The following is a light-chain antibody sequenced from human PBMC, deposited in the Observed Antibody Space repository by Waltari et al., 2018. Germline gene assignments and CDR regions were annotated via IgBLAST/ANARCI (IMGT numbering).Light chain of an antibody. V-gene: IGKV3-15*01. J-gene: IGKJ2*01. CDR3: QQYNNWPPVT. CDR2: GAS. Sequence: IVMTQTPSTLSVSPGERATLSCRATQSVSGNLAWYQQNPGQAPRILIYGASTRATGIPARFSGSGSGTEFTLTISSLQSEDFAVYYCQQYNNWPPVTFGQGTKLEIK. CDR1: QSVSGN.